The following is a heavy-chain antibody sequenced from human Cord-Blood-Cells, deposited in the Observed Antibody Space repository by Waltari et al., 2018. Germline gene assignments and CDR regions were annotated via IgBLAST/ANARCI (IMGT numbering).Heavy chain of an antibody. CDR2: IYYSGST. CDR3: ARGDVGYSYGYFDY. CDR1: GGSIRSYY. D-gene: IGHD5-18*01. V-gene: IGHV4-59*01. J-gene: IGHJ4*02. Sequence: QVQLQESGPGLVKPSETLSLTCTVSGGSIRSYYWSWIRQPPGKGLEWIGYIYYSGSTNYNPSLKSRVTISVDTSKNQFSLKLSSVTAADTAVYYCARGDVGYSYGYFDYWGQGTLVTVSS.